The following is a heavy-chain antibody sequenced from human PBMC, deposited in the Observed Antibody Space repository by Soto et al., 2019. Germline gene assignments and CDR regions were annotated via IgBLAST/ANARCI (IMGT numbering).Heavy chain of an antibody. D-gene: IGHD2-21*01. V-gene: IGHV1-46*01. CDR1: GYTFTNYY. J-gene: IGHJ4*02. CDR3: ARELSAYTYGPGEVY. Sequence: QVQLVQSGAEVKKPGASVKVSCKASGYTFTNYYVQWVRQAPGQGLEWMGVIHPDGGHTTYSQKFQDRVTMTRDTFTSTIHMELSSLRSEDTAVYYCARELSAYTYGPGEVYWGQGTLVTVSS. CDR2: IHPDGGHT.